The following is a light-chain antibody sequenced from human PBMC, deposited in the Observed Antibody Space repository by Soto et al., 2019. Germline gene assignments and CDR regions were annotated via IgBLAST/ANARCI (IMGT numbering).Light chain of an antibody. V-gene: IGKV3-20*01. CDR3: QQYGSSSWT. CDR1: QSVSSSY. Sequence: DIVLTHSPGTLSLSPGERATLSCRASQSVSSSYLAWYQQKPGQAPRLLIEGASSRATGIPDRFSGSGSGTDFTLTISRLEPEDFAVYYCQQYGSSSWTFGQGTKVDIK. J-gene: IGKJ1*01. CDR2: GAS.